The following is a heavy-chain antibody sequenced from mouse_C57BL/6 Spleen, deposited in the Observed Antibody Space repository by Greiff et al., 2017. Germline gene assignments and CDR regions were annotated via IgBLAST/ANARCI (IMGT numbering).Heavy chain of an antibody. J-gene: IGHJ4*01. CDR2: INSSTGGT. CDR1: GYSFTGYY. Sequence: EVQLQQSGPELVKPGASVKISCKASGYSFTGYYMNWVKQSPEKSLEWIGEINSSTGGTNYNQKFKAKATLTVNKSSSSAYMQRKSLTYEDAAVYYCARSDYGSPDYWGQGTSVTVSS. V-gene: IGHV1-42*01. CDR3: ARSDYGSPDY. D-gene: IGHD1-1*01.